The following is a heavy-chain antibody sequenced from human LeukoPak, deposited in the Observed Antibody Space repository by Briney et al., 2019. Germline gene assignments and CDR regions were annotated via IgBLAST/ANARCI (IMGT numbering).Heavy chain of an antibody. CDR3: ARVPSGGPFDY. V-gene: IGHV1-18*01. CDR2: ISAYNGNT. D-gene: IGHD2-15*01. J-gene: IGHJ4*02. Sequence: GASVTVSCKASGYSFTSYGISWVRQAPGQGLEWMGWISAYNGNTNYAQRLQGRVTMTTDTSTGTAYMELRSLTSDDTAVYYCARVPSGGPFDYWGQGTLVTVSS. CDR1: GYSFTSYG.